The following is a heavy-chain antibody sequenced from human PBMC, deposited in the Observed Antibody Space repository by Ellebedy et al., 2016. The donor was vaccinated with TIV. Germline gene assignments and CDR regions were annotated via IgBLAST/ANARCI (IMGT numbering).Heavy chain of an antibody. J-gene: IGHJ4*02. Sequence: GESLKISXAASGFTFSSYSMNWVRQAPGKGLEWVSSISSGSSYIYYADSVKGRFTISRDNAKNSLFLQMTSLRAEDTAVYYCAGSSGYYYSDYWGQGTLVTVSS. D-gene: IGHD3-22*01. V-gene: IGHV3-21*01. CDR1: GFTFSSYS. CDR3: AGSSGYYYSDY. CDR2: ISSGSSYI.